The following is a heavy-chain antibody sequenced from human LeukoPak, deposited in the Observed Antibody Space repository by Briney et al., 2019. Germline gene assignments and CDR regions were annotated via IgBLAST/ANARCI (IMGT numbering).Heavy chain of an antibody. Sequence: GESLKTSCKGSGYSSTSYWIGWVRQMPGKGLEWMGIIYPGDSDTRYSPSFQGQVTISADKSISTAYLQWSSLKASDTAMYYCARSSSWTLYYFDYWGQGTLVTVSS. J-gene: IGHJ4*02. V-gene: IGHV5-51*01. CDR3: ARSSSWTLYYFDY. CDR2: IYPGDSDT. CDR1: GYSSTSYW. D-gene: IGHD6-13*01.